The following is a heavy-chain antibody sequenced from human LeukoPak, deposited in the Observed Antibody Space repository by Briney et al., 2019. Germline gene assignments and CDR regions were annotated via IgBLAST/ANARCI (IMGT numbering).Heavy chain of an antibody. CDR2: IGSSGDGT. CDR1: GFTFSNYG. V-gene: IGHV3-23*01. CDR3: AREAGPSGSYSNDC. D-gene: IGHD1-26*01. Sequence: GGSLRLSCVASGFTFSNYGMSWVRQAPGKGLEWASGIGSSGDGTDYADSVKGRFTISRDNSKNTLYLQMNSLRAEDTAVYYCAREAGPSGSYSNDCWGQGTLVTVSS. J-gene: IGHJ4*02.